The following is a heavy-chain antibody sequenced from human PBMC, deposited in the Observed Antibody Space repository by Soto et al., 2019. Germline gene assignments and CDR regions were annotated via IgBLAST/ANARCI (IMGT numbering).Heavy chain of an antibody. V-gene: IGHV3-23*01. D-gene: IGHD6-13*01. J-gene: IGHJ5*02. CDR3: ARTQQLVWGWFDP. Sequence: EVQLLESGGGLVQPGGSLRLSCAASGFTFSSYAMSWVRQAPGKGLEWVSAISDSGGSTYYADSVKGRFTISRDNSKNTLYLQMNSLRAEDTAVYYCARTQQLVWGWFDPWGQGTLVTVSS. CDR1: GFTFSSYA. CDR2: ISDSGGST.